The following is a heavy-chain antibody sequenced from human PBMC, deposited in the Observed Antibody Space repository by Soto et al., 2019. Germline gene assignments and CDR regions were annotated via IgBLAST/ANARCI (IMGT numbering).Heavy chain of an antibody. D-gene: IGHD3-22*01. CDR1: GFTFSSYS. Sequence: NPGGSLRLSCAASGFTFSSYSMNWVRQAPGKGLEWVSSISSSSSYIYYADSVKGRFTISRDNAKNSLYLQMNSLRAEDTAVYYCARVERYYYDSSGPDYWGQGTLVTVSS. CDR3: ARVERYYYDSSGPDY. CDR2: ISSSSSYI. J-gene: IGHJ4*02. V-gene: IGHV3-21*01.